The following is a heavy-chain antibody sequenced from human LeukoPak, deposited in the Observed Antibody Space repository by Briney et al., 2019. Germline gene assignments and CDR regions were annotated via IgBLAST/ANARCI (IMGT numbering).Heavy chain of an antibody. CDR3: ARRSMDTAMVKSWFDP. CDR2: INPSGGST. Sequence: ASVKVSCKASGYTFNNYYMKWVRQAPGQGLEWMGIINPSGGSTSYAQKFQGRVTMTRDTSTSTVYMELSSLRSDDTAVYYCARRSMDTAMVKSWFDPWGQGTLVTVSS. CDR1: GYTFNNYY. D-gene: IGHD5-18*01. J-gene: IGHJ5*02. V-gene: IGHV1-46*02.